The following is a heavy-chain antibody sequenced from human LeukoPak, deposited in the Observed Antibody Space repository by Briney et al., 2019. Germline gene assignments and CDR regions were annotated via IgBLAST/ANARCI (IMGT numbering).Heavy chain of an antibody. V-gene: IGHV3-30*02. CDR2: IRYDGSNK. D-gene: IGHD3-3*01. Sequence: GGSLRLSCAASGFTFSSYGMHWVRQTPGKGLEWVAFIRYDGSNKYYADSVKGRFTISRDNSKNTLYLQMNSLRAEDTAVYYCAKPPLGGAAHFDYWGQGTLVTVSS. J-gene: IGHJ4*02. CDR1: GFTFSSYG. CDR3: AKPPLGGAAHFDY.